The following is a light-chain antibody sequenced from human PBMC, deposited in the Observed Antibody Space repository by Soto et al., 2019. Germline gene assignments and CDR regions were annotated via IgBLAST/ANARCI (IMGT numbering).Light chain of an antibody. CDR1: SSDVGGYNY. J-gene: IGLJ1*01. CDR2: EVS. Sequence: QSALTQPASVSGSPGQSITISCTGTSSDVGGYNYVSWYQQHPGKAPKLMIYEVSNRPSGVSNRFSGSKSGNTASLTISGLHAEDEADYNCSSYTSSSTLVFGNGTKVTVL. CDR3: SSYTSSSTLV. V-gene: IGLV2-14*01.